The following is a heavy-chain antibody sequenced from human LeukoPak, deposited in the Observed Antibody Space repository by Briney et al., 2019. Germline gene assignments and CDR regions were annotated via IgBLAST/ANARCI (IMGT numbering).Heavy chain of an antibody. CDR1: GFTFNNYG. CDR2: IRYAGSHK. CDR3: AKDWLEYQMVSTSPGDY. J-gene: IGHJ4*02. V-gene: IGHV3-30*02. Sequence: GGSLRLSCAASGFTFNNYGVQWVRQAPGKGLEWVAFIRYAGSHKYYADSVKGRFTISTDTSKSTLYLQMNSLRAEDTAVYYCAKDWLEYQMVSTSPGDYWGQGTLVTVSS. D-gene: IGHD2/OR15-2a*01.